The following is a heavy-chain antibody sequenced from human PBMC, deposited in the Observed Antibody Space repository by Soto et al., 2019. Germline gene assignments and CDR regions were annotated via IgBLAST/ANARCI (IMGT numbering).Heavy chain of an antibody. CDR3: TRRYYYGSGSYPDDY. CDR2: IRSKAYGGTT. Sequence: LRLSCTASGFTFGDYAMSWVRQAPGKGLEWVGFIRSKAYGGTTEYAASVKGRFTISRDDSKSIAYLQMNSLKTEDTAVYYCTRRYYYGSGSYPDDYWGQGTLVTVSS. D-gene: IGHD3-10*01. J-gene: IGHJ4*02. CDR1: GFTFGDYA. V-gene: IGHV3-49*04.